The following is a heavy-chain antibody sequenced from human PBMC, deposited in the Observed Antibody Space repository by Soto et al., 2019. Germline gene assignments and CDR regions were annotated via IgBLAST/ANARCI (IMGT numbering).Heavy chain of an antibody. CDR2: IIPILGIA. V-gene: IGHV1-69*02. D-gene: IGHD3-10*01. Sequence: GASVKVSCKASGGTFSSYTISWVRQAPGQGLEWMGRIIPILGIANYAQKFQGRVTITADKSTSTAYMELSSLRSEDTAVYYCARTPWVRGVKSNYYYYMDVWGKGTTVTVSS. J-gene: IGHJ6*03. CDR1: GGTFSSYT. CDR3: ARTPWVRGVKSNYYYYMDV.